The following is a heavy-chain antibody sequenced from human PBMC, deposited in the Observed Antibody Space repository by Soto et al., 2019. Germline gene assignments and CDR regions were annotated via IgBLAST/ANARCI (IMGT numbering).Heavy chain of an antibody. D-gene: IGHD6-19*01. CDR3: ARDAYISGYYQFDY. CDR2: IHFDGSTT. CDR1: GFTFSSYW. J-gene: IGHJ4*02. V-gene: IGHV3-74*01. Sequence: EVQLVESGGGLVQPGGSLRLSCAASGFTFSSYWMHWARQVPGKGLVWVSRIHFDGSTTHYADSVKGRFTISRDNAXNTRSLQMNSLRAEDTAVYYCARDAYISGYYQFDYWGQGTLVTVSS.